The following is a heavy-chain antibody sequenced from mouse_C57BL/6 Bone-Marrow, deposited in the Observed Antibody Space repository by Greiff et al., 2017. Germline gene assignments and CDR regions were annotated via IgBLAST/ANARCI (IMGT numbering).Heavy chain of an antibody. D-gene: IGHD2-5*01. V-gene: IGHV1-80*01. J-gene: IGHJ4*01. Sequence: LQESGAELVKPGASVKISCKASGYAFSSYWMNWVKQRPGKGLEWIGQIYPGDGDTNYNGKFKGKATLTADKSSSTAYMQLSSLTSEDSAVYFCARGYSNFYYAMDYWGQGTSVTVSS. CDR3: ARGYSNFYYAMDY. CDR2: IYPGDGDT. CDR1: GYAFSSYW.